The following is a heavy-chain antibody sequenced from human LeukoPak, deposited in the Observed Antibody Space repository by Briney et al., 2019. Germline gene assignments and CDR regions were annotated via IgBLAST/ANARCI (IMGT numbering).Heavy chain of an antibody. CDR1: GFTFSSYS. J-gene: IGHJ4*02. CDR3: AREGEWSVGVSAPDY. CDR2: ISSSSSYI. D-gene: IGHD3-3*01. V-gene: IGHV3-21*01. Sequence: GGSLRLSCAASGFTFSSYSMNWVRQAPGKGLEWVSSISSSSSYIYYADSVKGRFSISRDNAKNSLYLQMNSLRAEDTAVYYCAREGEWSVGVSAPDYWGQGTLVTVSS.